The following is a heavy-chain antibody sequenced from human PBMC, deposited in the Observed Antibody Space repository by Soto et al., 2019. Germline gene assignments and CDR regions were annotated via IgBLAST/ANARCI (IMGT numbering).Heavy chain of an antibody. CDR1: GGSISSYY. J-gene: IGHJ3*02. CDR2: IYYSGST. D-gene: IGHD3-16*02. Sequence: PSETLSLTCTVSGGSISSYYWSWIRQPPGKGLEWIGYIYYSGSTNYNPSLKSRVTISVDTSKNQFSLKLSSVTAADTAVYYCARLFRSPMYDYIWGSYRYTSAFDISGQATMVTVSS. CDR3: ARLFRSPMYDYIWGSYRYTSAFDI. V-gene: IGHV4-59*08.